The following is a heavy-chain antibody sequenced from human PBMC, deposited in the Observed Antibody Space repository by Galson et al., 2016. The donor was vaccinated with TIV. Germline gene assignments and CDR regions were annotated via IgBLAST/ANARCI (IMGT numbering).Heavy chain of an antibody. CDR1: GFNVRFYV. Sequence: SLRLSCAASGFNVRFYVMSWVRQAPGKGLEWISGISLTGSTAYYADSVRGRFTLSRDKARYTVQLQMNNLRPEGTAVYYCAKSEADGDHSLGAAYDSWGQGTLVSVSS. CDR3: AKSEADGDHSLGAAYDS. J-gene: IGHJ3*01. CDR2: ISLTGSTA. D-gene: IGHD4-17*01. V-gene: IGHV3-23*01.